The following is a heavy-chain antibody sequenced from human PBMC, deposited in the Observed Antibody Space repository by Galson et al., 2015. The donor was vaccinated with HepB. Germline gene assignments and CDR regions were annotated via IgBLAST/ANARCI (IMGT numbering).Heavy chain of an antibody. CDR2: LYWDDDK. CDR1: GFSVSTTEVG. J-gene: IGHJ4*02. CDR3: AHRALYSSSWYFDY. D-gene: IGHD6-13*01. V-gene: IGHV2-5*02. Sequence: PALVKPTQTLTLTCTFSGFSVSTTEVGVGWIRQPPGKALEWLALLYWDDDKRYSPSLKSRLTITKDTSKNQVVLTMTNMDPVDTATYYCAHRALYSSSWYFDYWGQGTLVTVSS.